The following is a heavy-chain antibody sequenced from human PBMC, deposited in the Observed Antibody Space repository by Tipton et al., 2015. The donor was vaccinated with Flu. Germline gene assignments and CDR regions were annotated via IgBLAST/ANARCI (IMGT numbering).Heavy chain of an antibody. CDR1: GGSIINYY. CDR2: ISDSGSA. J-gene: IGHJ4*02. D-gene: IGHD7-27*01. Sequence: TLSLTCSVSGGSIINYYWSWIRQPPGKGLEWIGYISDSGSATYDASLESRVTISVDTSRNQFSLRLSSVTAADTAVYYCAGYHPSTILGAAKAFDYWGQGALVTVSS. CDR3: AGYHPSTILGAAKAFDY. V-gene: IGHV4-59*01.